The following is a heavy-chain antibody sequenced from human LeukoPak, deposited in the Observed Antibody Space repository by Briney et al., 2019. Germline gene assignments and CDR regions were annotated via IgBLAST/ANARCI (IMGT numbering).Heavy chain of an antibody. CDR3: ARAAAETGAFRDNWFDP. Sequence: GGSLRLSCAASGFTFSSYAMHWVRQAPGKGLEWVAVIAYDGNSKIYADSVKGRFTISRDNSKNTVYLQMNSLRAEDTALYYCARAAAETGAFRDNWFDPWGQGTLVTVSS. D-gene: IGHD6-19*01. V-gene: IGHV3-30-3*01. CDR1: GFTFSSYA. J-gene: IGHJ5*02. CDR2: IAYDGNSK.